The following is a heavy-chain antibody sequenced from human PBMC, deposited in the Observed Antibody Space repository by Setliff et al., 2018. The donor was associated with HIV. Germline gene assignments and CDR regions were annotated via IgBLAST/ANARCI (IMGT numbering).Heavy chain of an antibody. CDR2: IYHGGNT. CDR1: GGSISSNSW. Sequence: SETLSLTCDVSGGSISSNSWWTWVRQPPGKGLERIGQIYHGGNTRDNPSLKSRLTMSIDKSKNQVSLELSSVTAADTAVYYCGRTMTYYYLCMDVWGNGTTVTVSS. J-gene: IGHJ6*03. V-gene: IGHV4-4*02. CDR3: GRTMTYYYLCMDV.